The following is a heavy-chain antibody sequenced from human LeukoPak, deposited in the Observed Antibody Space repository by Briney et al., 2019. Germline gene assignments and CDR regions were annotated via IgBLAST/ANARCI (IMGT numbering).Heavy chain of an antibody. D-gene: IGHD6-13*01. CDR3: ARDSDSSSWYEGWFGP. CDR2: IYTSGST. J-gene: IGHJ5*02. V-gene: IGHV4-4*07. Sequence: SETLSLTCTVSGGSISSYYWSWIRQPAGKGLEWIGRIYTSGSTNYNPSLKSRVTISVDTSKNQFSLKLSSVTAADTAVYYCARDSDSSSWYEGWFGPWGQGTLVTVSS. CDR1: GGSISSYY.